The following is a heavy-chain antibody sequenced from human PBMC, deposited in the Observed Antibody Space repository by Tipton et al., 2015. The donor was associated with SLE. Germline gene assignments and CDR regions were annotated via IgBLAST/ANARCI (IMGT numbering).Heavy chain of an antibody. J-gene: IGHJ3*01. CDR2: IYPGDSHT. CDR1: GYFFSAYW. Sequence: QLVQSGAELRKPGESLKISCKGSGYFFSAYWIAWVRQMPGKGLEWVGTIYPGDSHTRYNPSFQGQVTISADRSVSTAYLQWSSLKASDAAVYFCARRENDFDVWGPASMVTVSS. V-gene: IGHV5-51*03. CDR3: ARRENDFDV.